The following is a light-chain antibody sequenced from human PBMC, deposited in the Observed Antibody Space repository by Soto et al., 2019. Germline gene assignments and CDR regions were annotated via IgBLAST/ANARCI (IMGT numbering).Light chain of an antibody. CDR2: KAS. CDR3: QQYNSYST. V-gene: IGKV1-5*03. Sequence: DIQMTQSPSTLSASVGDRVTITCRASQSVSSWLAWYQQKPGTAPKVLIYKASSLESGVPSRFSGSGSGTEFTLTISSLQPDDFATYYCQQYNSYSTFGQGTKVDIK. J-gene: IGKJ1*01. CDR1: QSVSSW.